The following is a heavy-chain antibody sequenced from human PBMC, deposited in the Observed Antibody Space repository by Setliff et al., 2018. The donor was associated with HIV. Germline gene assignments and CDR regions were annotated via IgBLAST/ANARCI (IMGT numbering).Heavy chain of an antibody. D-gene: IGHD2-2*01. Sequence: SGPTLVNPTQTLTLTCTFSGFSLSTSGVGVGWISQPPGKALEWLALIYWDDDKRYSPSLESRLTITKDTSKNQVVLTMTNMDPVDTATYYCAHSYCSSTSCYPHYYYYMDVWGKGTTVTVSS. V-gene: IGHV2-5*02. CDR3: AHSYCSSTSCYPHYYYYMDV. CDR1: GFSLSTSGVG. J-gene: IGHJ6*03. CDR2: IYWDDDK.